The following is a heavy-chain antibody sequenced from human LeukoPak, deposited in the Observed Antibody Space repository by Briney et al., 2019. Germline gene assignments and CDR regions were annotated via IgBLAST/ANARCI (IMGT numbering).Heavy chain of an antibody. CDR2: INHSGST. CDR1: GGSFSGYY. Sequence: SSETLSLTCAVYGGSFSGYYWSWIRQPPGRGLEWIGEINHSGSTNYNPSLKSRVTISVDTSKNQFSLKLSSVTAADTAVYYCARGVAVAGFDYWGQGTLVTVSS. CDR3: ARGVAVAGFDY. D-gene: IGHD6-19*01. V-gene: IGHV4-34*01. J-gene: IGHJ4*02.